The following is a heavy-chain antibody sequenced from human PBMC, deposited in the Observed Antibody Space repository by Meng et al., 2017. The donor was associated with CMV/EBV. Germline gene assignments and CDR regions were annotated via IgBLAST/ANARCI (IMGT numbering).Heavy chain of an antibody. CDR1: GGTFSSYA. J-gene: IGHJ4*02. CDR3: ASSIAARPRPFDY. Sequence: SCKASGGTFSSYAIRWVRQAPGQGLEWMGGIIPIFGTANYAQKFQGRVTITTDESTSTAYMELSSLRSEDTAVYYCASSIAARPRPFDYWGQGTLVTVS. D-gene: IGHD6-6*01. CDR2: IIPIFGTA. V-gene: IGHV1-69*05.